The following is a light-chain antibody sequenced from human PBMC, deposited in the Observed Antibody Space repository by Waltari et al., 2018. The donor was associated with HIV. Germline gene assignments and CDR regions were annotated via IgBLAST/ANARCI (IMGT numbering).Light chain of an antibody. J-gene: IGLJ3*02. CDR3: SSYTSSSTWV. CDR1: SSDGGGYNY. V-gene: IGLV2-14*01. Sequence: QSALTQPASVSGSPGQSITISCTGTSSDGGGYNYVSWYQHHPGHAPKLIIYEVSYRPSGVSDRFSGSKSGNTASLTISGLQAEDETDYYCSSYTSSSTWVFGGGTKLTVI. CDR2: EVS.